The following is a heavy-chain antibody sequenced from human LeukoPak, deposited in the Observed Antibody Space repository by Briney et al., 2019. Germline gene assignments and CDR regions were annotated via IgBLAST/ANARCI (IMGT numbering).Heavy chain of an antibody. J-gene: IGHJ4*02. D-gene: IGHD3-3*01. CDR3: ASYGFWSGYGTNRNYFDY. CDR2: IYSGGST. Sequence: GGSLGLSCAASGFTVSSNYMSWVRQAPGKGLEWVSVIYSGGSTYYADSVKGRFTISRDNSKNTLYLQMNSLRAEDTAVYYCASYGFWSGYGTNRNYFDYWGQGTLVTVSS. V-gene: IGHV3-53*01. CDR1: GFTVSSNY.